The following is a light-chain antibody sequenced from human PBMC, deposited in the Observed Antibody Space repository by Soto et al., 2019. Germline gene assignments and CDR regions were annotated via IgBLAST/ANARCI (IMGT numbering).Light chain of an antibody. CDR1: QSISSW. CDR2: KAS. CDR3: QQYSDYSWT. J-gene: IGKJ1*01. V-gene: IGKV1-5*03. Sequence: DIQMTQSPSTLSASVGDRVTITCRASQSISSWLTWYQQKPGKAPKLLIYKASSLESGVPSRFSGGGSGTAFTLTISSLQPDDYAAYYCQQYSDYSWTFGHGTRVEI.